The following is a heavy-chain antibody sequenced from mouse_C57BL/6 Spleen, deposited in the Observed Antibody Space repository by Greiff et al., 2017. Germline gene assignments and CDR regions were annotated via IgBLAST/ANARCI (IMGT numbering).Heavy chain of an antibody. CDR1: GFSLTSYG. CDR3: ARKGYYSNYDAMDY. CDR2: IWSGGST. J-gene: IGHJ4*01. V-gene: IGHV2-2*01. Sequence: VQLKESGPGLVQPSQSLSITCTVSGFSLTSYGVHWVRQSPGKGLEWLGVIWSGGSTDYNAAFISRLSISKDNSKSQVFFKMNSLQADDTAIYYCARKGYYSNYDAMDYWGQGTSVTVSS. D-gene: IGHD2-5*01.